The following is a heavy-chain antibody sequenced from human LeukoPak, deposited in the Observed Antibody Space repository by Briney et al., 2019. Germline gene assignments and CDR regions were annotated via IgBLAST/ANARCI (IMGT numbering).Heavy chain of an antibody. CDR2: ITNSGDNT. CDR1: GFTFSNYA. D-gene: IGHD6-13*01. V-gene: IGHV3-23*01. Sequence: GGSLRLSCAASGFTFSNYAMSWVRQAPGKGLEWVSAITNSGDNTYYADSVKGRFTISRDNSKNTLYLQINSLRAEDTAIYYCAKAPMEDSWYIHFDYWGQGTLVTVSS. CDR3: AKAPMEDSWYIHFDY. J-gene: IGHJ4*02.